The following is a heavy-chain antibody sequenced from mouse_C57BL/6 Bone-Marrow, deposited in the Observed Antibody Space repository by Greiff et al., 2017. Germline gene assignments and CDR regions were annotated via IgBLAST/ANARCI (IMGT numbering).Heavy chain of an antibody. CDR2: IDPSDSYT. V-gene: IGHV1-69*01. J-gene: IGHJ3*01. D-gene: IGHD1-1*01. Sequence: VQLQQPGAELVMPGASVKLSCKASGYTFTSYWMHWVKQRPGQGLEWIGEIDPSDSYTNYNQKFKGKSTLTGDKSSSSAYMQLSSLTSEDSAVYYCARGGGGSRLFAYWGQGTLVTVSA. CDR3: ARGGGGSRLFAY. CDR1: GYTFTSYW.